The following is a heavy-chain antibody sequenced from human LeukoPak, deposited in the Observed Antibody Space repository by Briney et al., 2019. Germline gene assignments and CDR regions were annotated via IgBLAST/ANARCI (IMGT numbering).Heavy chain of an antibody. CDR3: ATPSPDYYDSSGYGD. D-gene: IGHD3-22*01. J-gene: IGHJ4*02. V-gene: IGHV4-39*01. CDR1: GGSISSYY. Sequence: SETLSLTCTVSGGSISSYYWGWIRQPPGKGLEWIGSIYYSGSTYYNPSLKSRVTISVDTSKNQFSLKLSSVTAADTAVYYCATPSPDYYDSSGYGDWGQGTLVTVSS. CDR2: IYYSGST.